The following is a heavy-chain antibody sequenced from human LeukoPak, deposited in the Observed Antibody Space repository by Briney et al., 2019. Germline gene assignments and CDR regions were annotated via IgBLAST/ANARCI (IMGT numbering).Heavy chain of an antibody. CDR2: IYYSGST. Sequence: SETLSLTCTVSGGSISSYYWSWIRQPPGKGLEWIGYIYYSGSTNYNPSLKSRVTISVDTSKNQFSLKLSSVTAADTAVYYCARQGLRSSWYHKLGGPYWYFDLWGRGTLVTVSS. J-gene: IGHJ2*01. D-gene: IGHD6-13*01. CDR1: GGSISSYY. CDR3: ARQGLRSSWYHKLGGPYWYFDL. V-gene: IGHV4-59*01.